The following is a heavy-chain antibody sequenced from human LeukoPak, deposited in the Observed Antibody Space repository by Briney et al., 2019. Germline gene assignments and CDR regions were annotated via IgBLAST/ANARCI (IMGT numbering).Heavy chain of an antibody. Sequence: GGSLRLSCAASGFTVSSNYMSWVRQAPGKGLEWVSAIYSGGSTSYADSGKGRFTTSRDNSTNPVYLQMNSLRAEDTAVYYCARHVAKRGVVVVVAATDYFDSWGQGTLVTVSS. D-gene: IGHD2-15*01. CDR3: ARHVAKRGVVVVVAATDYFDS. CDR1: GFTVSSNY. CDR2: IYSGGST. V-gene: IGHV3-66*04. J-gene: IGHJ4*02.